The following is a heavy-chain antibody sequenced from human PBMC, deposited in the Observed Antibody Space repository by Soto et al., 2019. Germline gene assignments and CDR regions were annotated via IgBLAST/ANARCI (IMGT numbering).Heavy chain of an antibody. CDR1: GGSISSSSYY. V-gene: IGHV4-39*01. J-gene: IGHJ6*03. CDR2: IYYSGST. D-gene: IGHD3-9*01. CDR3: ARQKGGYCDILTGYSSYYYYYMDV. Sequence: TSETLSLTCTVSGGSISSSSYYWGWIRQPPGKGLEWIGSIYYSGSTYYNPSLKSRVTISVDTSKNQFSLKLSSVTAADTAVYYCARQKGGYCDILTGYSSYYYYYMDVWGKGTTVTVSS.